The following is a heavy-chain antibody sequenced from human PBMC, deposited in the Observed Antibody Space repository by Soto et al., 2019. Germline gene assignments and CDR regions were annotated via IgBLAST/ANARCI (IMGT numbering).Heavy chain of an antibody. J-gene: IGHJ4*02. CDR3: AKTGTYYDFWSGYPIDY. CDR1: GYSFTSYW. CDR2: IYPGDPDT. D-gene: IGHD3-3*01. Sequence: GESLKISSKGSGYSFTSYWIGWVRQMPGKGLEWMGIIYPGDPDTRYSPSFQGQVTISADKSISTAYLQWSSLKASDTAMYYCAKTGTYYDFWSGYPIDYWGQGTLVTVSS. V-gene: IGHV5-51*01.